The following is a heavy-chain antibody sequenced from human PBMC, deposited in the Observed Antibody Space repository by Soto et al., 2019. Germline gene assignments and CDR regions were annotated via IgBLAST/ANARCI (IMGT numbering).Heavy chain of an antibody. CDR3: ARGKWFGELKWPYYFDY. J-gene: IGHJ4*02. Sequence: GGSLRLSCAASGFTFSSYSMNWVRQAPGKGLEWVSSISSSSSYIYYADSVKGRFTISRDNAKNSLYLQMNSLRAEDTAVYYCARGKWFGELKWPYYFDYWGQGTLVTVSS. CDR2: ISSSSSYI. CDR1: GFTFSSYS. V-gene: IGHV3-21*01. D-gene: IGHD3-10*01.